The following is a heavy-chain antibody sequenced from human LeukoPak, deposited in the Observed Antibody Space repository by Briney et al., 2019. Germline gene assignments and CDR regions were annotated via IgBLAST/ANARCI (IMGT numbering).Heavy chain of an antibody. CDR1: GFIFGDYY. J-gene: IGHJ4*02. Sequence: GGSPRLSCASSGFIFGDYYMSWIRQVPGKSPEWISYISARGDVIYSVDSVKGRFTISRDNSKRLLYLQMNNLRADDTAVYFCAAEVSPKVFDYRGQGTLVTVSS. CDR3: AAEVSPKVFDY. V-gene: IGHV3-11*01. CDR2: ISARGDVI.